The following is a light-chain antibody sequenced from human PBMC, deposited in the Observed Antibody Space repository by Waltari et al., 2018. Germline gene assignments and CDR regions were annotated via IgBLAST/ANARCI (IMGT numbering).Light chain of an antibody. Sequence: DVVMTQSPLSLPITPGQPASMTCRSSQSLLHSNGNTHLSWFLQKPGQPPRRLIYKVSNRDSGVPDRFSGSGTGTDFTLKISRVEAEDVGVYYCMQGTHFPYSFGQGTKVEIK. CDR1: QSLLHSNGNTH. V-gene: IGKV2-30*02. CDR2: KVS. CDR3: MQGTHFPYS. J-gene: IGKJ2*03.